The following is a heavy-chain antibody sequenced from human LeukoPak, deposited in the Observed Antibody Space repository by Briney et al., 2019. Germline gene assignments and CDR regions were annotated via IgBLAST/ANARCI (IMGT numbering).Heavy chain of an antibody. CDR1: GGSISSYY. Sequence: SETLSLTCTVSGGSISSYYWSWIRQPPGKGLEWIGYIYYSGSTNYNPSLKSRVTISVDTSKNQFSLKLSSVTAADTAVYYCARSWFGEVSWFDPWGQGTLVTVSS. J-gene: IGHJ5*02. CDR2: IYYSGST. CDR3: ARSWFGEVSWFDP. V-gene: IGHV4-59*08. D-gene: IGHD3-10*01.